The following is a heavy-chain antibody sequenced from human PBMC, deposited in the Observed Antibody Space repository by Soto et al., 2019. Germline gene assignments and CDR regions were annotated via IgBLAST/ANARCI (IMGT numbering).Heavy chain of an antibody. V-gene: IGHV3-11*06. D-gene: IGHD3-3*01. CDR1: GFTFSDYY. J-gene: IGHJ6*02. CDR3: AREDYDFWSGYYTGMDV. Sequence: GGSLRLSCAASGFTFSDYYMSWIRQAPGKGLEWVSYISSSSSYTNYADSVKGRFTISRDNAKNSLYLQMNSLRAEDTAVYYCAREDYDFWSGYYTGMDVWRQGTTVTVSS. CDR2: ISSSSSYT.